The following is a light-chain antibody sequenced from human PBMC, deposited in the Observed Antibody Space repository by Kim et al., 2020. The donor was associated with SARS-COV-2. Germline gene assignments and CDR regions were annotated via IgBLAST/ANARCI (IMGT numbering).Light chain of an antibody. CDR1: SGNSSYT. Sequence: ASVKLTCTLSSGNSSYTIAWHQQQPEKGPRYLMRLNSDGSHNKGDGIPDRFSGSSSGAERYLTISSLQSEDEADYYCQTWGAGIVVFGGGTQLTVL. J-gene: IGLJ2*01. CDR3: QTWGAGIVV. V-gene: IGLV4-69*01. CDR2: LNSDGSH.